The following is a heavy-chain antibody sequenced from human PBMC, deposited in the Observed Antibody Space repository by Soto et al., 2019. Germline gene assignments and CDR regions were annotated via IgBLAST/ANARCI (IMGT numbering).Heavy chain of an antibody. Sequence: GGSLRLSCAASGFTFSSCAMHWVRQAPGKGLEWVAVISYDGSNKYYADSVKGRFTISRDNSKNTLYLQMNSLRAEDTAVYYCARDSGYYDSSGYTDYWGQGTLVTVSS. CDR3: ARDSGYYDSSGYTDY. CDR2: ISYDGSNK. J-gene: IGHJ4*02. CDR1: GFTFSSCA. V-gene: IGHV3-30-3*01. D-gene: IGHD3-22*01.